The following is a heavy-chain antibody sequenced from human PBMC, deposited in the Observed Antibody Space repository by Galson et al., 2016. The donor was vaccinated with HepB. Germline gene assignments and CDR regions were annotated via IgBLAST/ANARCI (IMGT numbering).Heavy chain of an antibody. CDR3: ARGGGAAAAA. CDR2: TYSSVNT. J-gene: IGHJ5*02. Sequence: SLRLSCAASGFTVSNNYMRRVRQAPGKALEWVSLTYSSVNTHYADSVKGRFTISRDSSKNTVYLQMNSLRVDDTAVYYCARGGGAAAAAWGQGTLVTVSS. D-gene: IGHD6-13*01. CDR1: GFTVSNNY. V-gene: IGHV3-53*01.